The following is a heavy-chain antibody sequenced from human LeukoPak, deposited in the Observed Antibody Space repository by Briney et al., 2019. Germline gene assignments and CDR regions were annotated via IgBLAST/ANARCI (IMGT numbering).Heavy chain of an antibody. D-gene: IGHD3-22*01. V-gene: IGHV1-46*01. CDR3: ARSSHYYDSSGYCRY. Sequence: GGSLRLSCAASGFTVSSNYMSWVRQAPGKGLEWMGIINPSGGSTSYAQKFQGRVTMTRDMSTSTVYMELSSLRSEDTAVYYCARSSHYYDSSGYCRYWGQGTLVTVSS. CDR1: GFTVSSNY. J-gene: IGHJ4*02. CDR2: INPSGGST.